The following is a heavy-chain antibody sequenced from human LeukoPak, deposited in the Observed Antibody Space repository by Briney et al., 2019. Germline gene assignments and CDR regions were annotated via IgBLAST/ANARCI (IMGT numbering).Heavy chain of an antibody. CDR3: ATQGPYPPPAEDPMFDYVWGSPRPFNY. V-gene: IGHV1-69*04. D-gene: IGHD3-16*01. Sequence: SVKVSCKTSGGTFSTYAISWVRPAPGQGLEWMGRIIPILAIPNYSQKFQGRVTITADKSTNTAYMELSSLRSEDTAVYYCATQGPYPPPAEDPMFDYVWGSPRPFNYWGQGTLVTVSS. CDR1: GGTFSTYA. CDR2: IIPILAIP. J-gene: IGHJ4*02.